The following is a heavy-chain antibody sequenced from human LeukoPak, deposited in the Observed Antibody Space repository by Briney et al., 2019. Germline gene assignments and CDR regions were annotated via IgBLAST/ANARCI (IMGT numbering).Heavy chain of an antibody. J-gene: IGHJ5*02. D-gene: IGHD6-19*01. Sequence: GGSLRLSCAASGFTFSSYSMNWVRQAPGKGLEWVSSISSSSSYIYYADSVKGRFTISRDKSKNSIYLQVSTLRAEDTAIYYCARGPNRIAVTGPNWLDPWGQGTLVTVSS. CDR3: ARGPNRIAVTGPNWLDP. V-gene: IGHV3-21*04. CDR1: GFTFSSYS. CDR2: ISSSSSYI.